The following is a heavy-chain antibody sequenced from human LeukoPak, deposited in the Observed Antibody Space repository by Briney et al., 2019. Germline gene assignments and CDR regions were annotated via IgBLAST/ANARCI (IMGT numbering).Heavy chain of an antibody. J-gene: IGHJ4*02. CDR3: ARRGGSYSHSDF. Sequence: SVKVSCKASGYTFSSYGIIWVRQAPGQGLQWMGWVSPFNGNTDYAPKLQGRVTMTTDTSTTTAYMELRSLTSDDTAVYYCARRGGSYSHSDFWGQGTLVTVSS. CDR1: GYTFSSYG. D-gene: IGHD1-26*01. V-gene: IGHV1-18*01. CDR2: VSPFNGNT.